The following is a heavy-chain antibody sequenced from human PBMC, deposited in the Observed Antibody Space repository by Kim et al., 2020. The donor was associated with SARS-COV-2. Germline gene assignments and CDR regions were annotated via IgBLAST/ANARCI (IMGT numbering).Heavy chain of an antibody. CDR1: GGSFSGYY. V-gene: IGHV4-34*01. Sequence: SETLSLTCAVYGGSFSGYYWSWIRQPPGKGLEWIGEINHSGSTNYNPSLKSRVTISVDTSKNQFSLKLSSVTAADTAVYYCARKSGSGSYRWYYYGMDVWGQGTTVTVSS. D-gene: IGHD3-10*01. CDR2: INHSGST. J-gene: IGHJ6*02. CDR3: ARKSGSGSYRWYYYGMDV.